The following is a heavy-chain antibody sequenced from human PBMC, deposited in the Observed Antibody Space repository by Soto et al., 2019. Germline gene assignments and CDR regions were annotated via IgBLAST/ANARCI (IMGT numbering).Heavy chain of an antibody. J-gene: IGHJ4*02. CDR1: GDSVSSNTAA. CDR3: ERVVAGSSFDL. V-gene: IGHV6-1*01. Sequence: SQTLSLTCAISGDSVSSNTAAWNWIRSSPSRGLEWLGRTYYRSNWRHDYAVSVKSRITVNPDTSKNHFSLQLNSVTPDDKSVYYCERVVAGSSFDLCGQGGLVTVSS. CDR2: TYYRSNWRH. D-gene: IGHD6-19*01.